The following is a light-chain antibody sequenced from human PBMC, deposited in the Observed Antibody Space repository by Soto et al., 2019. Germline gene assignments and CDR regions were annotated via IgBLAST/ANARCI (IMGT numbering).Light chain of an antibody. J-gene: IGKJ4*01. CDR1: QSVSSSY. V-gene: IGKV3-20*01. Sequence: EIVLTQSPVTLSLSPGERATLSCRASQSVSSSYLAWYQQKPGQAPRLLIYGASSRATGIPDRFSGSRSGTEFTLTINSLQSEDFAVYYCQRYNNWPLTFGGGT. CDR2: GAS. CDR3: QRYNNWPLT.